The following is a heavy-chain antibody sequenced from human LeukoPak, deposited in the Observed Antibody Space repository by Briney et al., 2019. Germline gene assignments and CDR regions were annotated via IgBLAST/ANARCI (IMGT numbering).Heavy chain of an antibody. Sequence: PGGSLRLSCAASGFTFSSYAMSWVRQAPGKGLEWVSAISGSGGSTYYADSVKGRFTISRDNSKNTLYLQMNSLRAEDTAVYYCAKSGSGYCSGGSCAGWFFPYDEYWYFDLWGRGTLVTVSS. J-gene: IGHJ2*01. CDR1: GFTFSSYA. CDR3: AKSGSGYCSGGSCAGWFFPYDEYWYFDL. V-gene: IGHV3-23*01. D-gene: IGHD2-15*01. CDR2: ISGSGGST.